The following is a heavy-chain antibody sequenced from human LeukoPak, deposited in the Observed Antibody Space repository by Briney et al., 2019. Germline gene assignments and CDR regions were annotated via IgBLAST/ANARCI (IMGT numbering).Heavy chain of an antibody. CDR1: GGSISSYY. CDR2: IYFSGST. V-gene: IGHV4-59*01. D-gene: IGHD6-19*01. J-gene: IGHJ5*02. Sequence: SETLSLTCTVSGGSISSYYWSWIRQPPGKGLEWIGYIYFSGSTNYDPSLKSRVTISVDTSKNQFSLKLSSVTAADTAVYYCAGVRAVAAAGYFLDPWGQGTLVTVSS. CDR3: AGVRAVAAAGYFLDP.